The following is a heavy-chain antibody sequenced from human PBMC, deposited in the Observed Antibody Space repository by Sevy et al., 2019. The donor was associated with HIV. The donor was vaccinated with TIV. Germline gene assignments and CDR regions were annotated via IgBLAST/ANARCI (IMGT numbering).Heavy chain of an antibody. CDR1: GFTYS. J-gene: IGHJ4*02. CDR2: ISDSSATI. V-gene: IGHV3-48*01. CDR3: ASQRGGYERLYYFDS. D-gene: IGHD5-12*01. Sequence: GGSLRLSCVASGFTYSMNWVRQAPGKGLEWVSYISDSSATIHYADSVKGRFTISRDNAKNSLYLQMNTLRAEDTAVYYCASQRGGYERLYYFDSWGQGTLVTVFS.